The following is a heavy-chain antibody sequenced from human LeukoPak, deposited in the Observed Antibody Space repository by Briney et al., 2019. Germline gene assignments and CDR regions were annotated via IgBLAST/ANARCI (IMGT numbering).Heavy chain of an antibody. D-gene: IGHD6-19*01. CDR2: IYYSGST. CDR3: AGQWLDRGY. CDR1: GGSISSYH. Sequence: SETLSLTCTVSGGSISSYHWSWIRQPPGKGLEWIGYIYYSGSTNYNPSLKSRVTISVDTSKNQFSLKLSSVTAADTAVYYCAGQWLDRGYWGQGTLVTVSS. V-gene: IGHV4-59*08. J-gene: IGHJ4*02.